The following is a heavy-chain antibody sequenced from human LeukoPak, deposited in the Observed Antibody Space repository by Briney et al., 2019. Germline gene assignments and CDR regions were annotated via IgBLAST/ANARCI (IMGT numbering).Heavy chain of an antibody. V-gene: IGHV3-23*01. J-gene: IGHJ4*02. CDR2: ISGSGGST. CDR1: GFTFSSYA. CDR3: AKVMAGYYYASSGYYDY. D-gene: IGHD3-22*01. Sequence: PGGSLRLSCAASGFTFSSYAMSWVRQAPGKGLEWVSSISGSGGSTYYADSVKGRFTISRDNSKNTLYLQMNSLRAEDTAVYYCAKVMAGYYYASSGYYDYWGQGTLVTVSS.